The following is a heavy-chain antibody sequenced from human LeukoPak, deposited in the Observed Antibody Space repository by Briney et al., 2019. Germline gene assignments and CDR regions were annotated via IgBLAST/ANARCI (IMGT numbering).Heavy chain of an antibody. CDR2: ISSSGSSI. Sequence: GGSLRLSCAASGLSVLIFSTYEMNWVRQTPGKGLEWFSYISSSGSSIYYADSVKGRFTISRDSAKNSLYLQMNSLRAEDTAVYYCARGPYSSNWYVDYWGQGTLVTVAS. J-gene: IGHJ4*02. CDR1: GLSVLIFSTYE. D-gene: IGHD6-13*01. V-gene: IGHV3-48*03. CDR3: ARGPYSSNWYVDY.